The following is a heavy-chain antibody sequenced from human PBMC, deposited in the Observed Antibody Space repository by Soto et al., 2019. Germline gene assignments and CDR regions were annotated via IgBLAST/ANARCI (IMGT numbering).Heavy chain of an antibody. CDR3: ARGIGHYYDSSGYSADAFDI. J-gene: IGHJ3*02. Sequence: PGESLKISCKGSGYSFTSYWIGWVRQMPGKGLEWMGIIYPGDSDTRYSPSFQGQVTISADKSISTAYLQWSSLKASDTAMYYCARGIGHYYDSSGYSADAFDIWGQGTMVTVSS. CDR1: GYSFTSYW. CDR2: IYPGDSDT. D-gene: IGHD3-22*01. V-gene: IGHV5-51*01.